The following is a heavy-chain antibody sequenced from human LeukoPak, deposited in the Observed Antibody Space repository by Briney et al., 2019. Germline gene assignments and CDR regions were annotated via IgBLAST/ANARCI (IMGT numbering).Heavy chain of an antibody. Sequence: PSQTLSLTCGVRGGSFSDYYWSWIRQPPGKGLEWIGEINHTGSTKYNPSLKSRVTISVDTSKNQFSVTLGSVTGADAAVYYCARVGAYSSSWYRFYYFDYWGQGTLVTVS. CDR1: GGSFSDYY. J-gene: IGHJ4*02. CDR3: ARVGAYSSSWYRFYYFDY. V-gene: IGHV4-34*01. D-gene: IGHD6-13*01. CDR2: INHTGST.